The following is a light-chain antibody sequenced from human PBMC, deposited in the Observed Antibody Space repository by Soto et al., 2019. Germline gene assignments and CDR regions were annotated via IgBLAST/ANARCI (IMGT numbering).Light chain of an antibody. Sequence: DIQMTQSPSTRSASVGDRVTITCRASQQISNWLAWYQQKPGTAPKLLISDASNLESGVSSRFSGSGSGTEFNLTISSLEPEDFAVYYCQQRGNWPITFGQGTRLEI. CDR1: QQISNW. V-gene: IGKV1-5*01. J-gene: IGKJ5*01. CDR3: QQRGNWPIT. CDR2: DAS.